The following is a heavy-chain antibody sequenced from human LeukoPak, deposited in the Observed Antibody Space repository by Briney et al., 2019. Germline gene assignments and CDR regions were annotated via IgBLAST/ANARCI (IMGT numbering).Heavy chain of an antibody. D-gene: IGHD1-26*01. CDR1: GGSVSSGGYY. V-gene: IGHV4-39*01. CDR2: IYYSGST. CDR3: ARHNSGTYLD. Sequence: SETLSLTCTVSGGSVSSGGYYWSWIRQHPGKGLEWIGYIYYSGSTYYSPSLKSRVTISLDTSKNQFSLRLSSVTAADTAVYYCARHNSGTYLDWGQGNLVTVSS. J-gene: IGHJ4*02.